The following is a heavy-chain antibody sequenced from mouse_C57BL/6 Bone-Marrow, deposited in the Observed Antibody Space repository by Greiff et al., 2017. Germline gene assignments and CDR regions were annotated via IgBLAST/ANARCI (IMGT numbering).Heavy chain of an antibody. Sequence: EVQLVESGGDLVKPGGSLKLSCAASGFTFSSYGMSWVRQTPDKRLEWVATISSGGSYTYYPDSVKGRFTISRDNAKNTLYLQMSSLKSEDTAMYYCARRDYERYYFDYWGQGTTLTVSS. V-gene: IGHV5-6*01. CDR1: GFTFSSYG. J-gene: IGHJ2*01. D-gene: IGHD1-1*01. CDR3: ARRDYERYYFDY. CDR2: ISSGGSYT.